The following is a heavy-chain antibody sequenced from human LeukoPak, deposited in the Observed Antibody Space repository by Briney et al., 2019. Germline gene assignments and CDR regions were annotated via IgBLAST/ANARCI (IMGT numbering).Heavy chain of an antibody. CDR1: GYTFTSYY. Sequence: ASLKVSCKASGYTFTSYYMHWVRQAPGQGLEWMGIINPSSGSTSYAQKFPGRVTLTRDTSTSTVYMELSSLRSEDTAVYDGARDGGSEEIYYYESSGYSMDYWGQGTLVTVSS. J-gene: IGHJ4*02. D-gene: IGHD3-22*01. CDR2: INPSSGST. CDR3: ARDGGSEEIYYYESSGYSMDY. V-gene: IGHV1-46*01.